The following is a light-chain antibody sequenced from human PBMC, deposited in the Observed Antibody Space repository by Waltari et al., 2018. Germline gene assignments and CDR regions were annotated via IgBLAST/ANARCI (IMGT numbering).Light chain of an antibody. CDR1: SSNIGAGYV. J-gene: IGLJ2*01. CDR3: QSYDISLSVL. Sequence: QSVLTQPPSVSGAPGQRVTISCTGSSSNIGAGYVVHWYQQLPGTAPKLLIYGNSNRPSGVPDRFSGSKSGTSASLAITGLQAEDEADYFGQSYDISLSVLFGGGTKLTVL. V-gene: IGLV1-40*01. CDR2: GNS.